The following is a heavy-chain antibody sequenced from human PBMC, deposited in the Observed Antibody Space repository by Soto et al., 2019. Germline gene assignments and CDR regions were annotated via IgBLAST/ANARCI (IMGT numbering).Heavy chain of an antibody. Sequence: QVQLVESGGGVVQPGRSLRLSCAASGFTFSSYGMHWVRQAPGKGLEWVAVISYDGSNKYYADSVKGRFTISRDNSKNTLYLQMNSLRAEDTAVYYCAKDLLWFGELLRSISYYYYYGMDVWGQGTTVTVSS. CDR1: GFTFSSYG. V-gene: IGHV3-30*18. J-gene: IGHJ6*02. D-gene: IGHD3-10*01. CDR2: ISYDGSNK. CDR3: AKDLLWFGELLRSISYYYYYGMDV.